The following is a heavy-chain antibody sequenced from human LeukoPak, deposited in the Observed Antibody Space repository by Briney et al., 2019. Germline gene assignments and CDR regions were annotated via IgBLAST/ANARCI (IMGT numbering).Heavy chain of an antibody. V-gene: IGHV4-59*01. CDR2: IYYSGRT. CDR3: TGGSIAYYYMDV. J-gene: IGHJ6*03. CDR1: GGSISSYY. Sequence: SETLSLTCTVSGGSISSYYWRWIRQPPGKGLEWIGYIYYSGRTNYNPSLKSRVTISVDTSKNQFSLKLSSVAAADTAVYYCTGGSIAYYYMDVWGKGTTVTISS. D-gene: IGHD3-16*01.